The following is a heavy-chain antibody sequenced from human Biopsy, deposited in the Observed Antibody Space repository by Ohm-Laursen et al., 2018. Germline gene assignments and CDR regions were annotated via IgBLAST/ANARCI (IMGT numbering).Heavy chain of an antibody. CDR1: GFTFGDAW. Sequence: SLRLSCTASGFTFGDAWMSWIRQAPGKGLEWVGRIKSKFDGETTAYAAPVKGRFIISRDDSKSTLFLQMNSLKVEDTGVYFCSTGGGDFYYNGMDVWGQGTTVTVSS. CDR2: IKSKFDGETT. D-gene: IGHD3-16*01. J-gene: IGHJ6*02. V-gene: IGHV3-15*01. CDR3: STGGGDFYYNGMDV.